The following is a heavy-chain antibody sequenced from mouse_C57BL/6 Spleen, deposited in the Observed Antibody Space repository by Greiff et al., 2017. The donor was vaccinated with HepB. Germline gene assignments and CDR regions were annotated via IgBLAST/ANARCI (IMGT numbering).Heavy chain of an antibody. D-gene: IGHD3-2*02. CDR1: GYAFTSYW. CDR2: IHPNSGST. CDR3: ATAQATSLDAMDY. J-gene: IGHJ4*01. Sequence: QVQLQQPGAELVKPGASVKLSCKASGYAFTSYWMHWVKQRPGQGLEWIGMIHPNSGSTNYNEKFKSKATLTVDKSSSTAYMQLSSLTSEDSAVYYCATAQATSLDAMDYWGQGTSVTVSS. V-gene: IGHV1-64*01.